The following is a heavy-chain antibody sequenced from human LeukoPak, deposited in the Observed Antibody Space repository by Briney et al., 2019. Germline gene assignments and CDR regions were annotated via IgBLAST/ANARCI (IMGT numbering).Heavy chain of an antibody. V-gene: IGHV3-74*03. CDR2: IKGDGGEI. Sequence: PGGSLRLSCAASGFTFSNYWMRWVRQAPGKGLVWVSGIKGDGGEITYADSVKGRVTISRDNAKNTVYLQLNSLRAEDTAVYYCASESTSRNWYNWGQGTLVTVSS. CDR1: GFTFSNYW. D-gene: IGHD6-13*01. J-gene: IGHJ4*02. CDR3: ASESTSRNWYN.